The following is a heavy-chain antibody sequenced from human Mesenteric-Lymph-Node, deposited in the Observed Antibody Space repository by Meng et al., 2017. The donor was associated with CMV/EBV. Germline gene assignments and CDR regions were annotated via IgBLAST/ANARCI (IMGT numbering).Heavy chain of an antibody. CDR2: IRYDGSNK. Sequence: GESLKISCAASGFTFSSYGMHWVRQAPGKGLEWVAFIRYDGSNKYYADSVKGRFTISRDNSRNTLYLQMNSLRAEDKGMYYCARDYFYGMDVWGQGTTGTVSS. CDR3: ARDYFYGMDV. CDR1: GFTFSSYG. V-gene: IGHV3-30*02. J-gene: IGHJ6*02.